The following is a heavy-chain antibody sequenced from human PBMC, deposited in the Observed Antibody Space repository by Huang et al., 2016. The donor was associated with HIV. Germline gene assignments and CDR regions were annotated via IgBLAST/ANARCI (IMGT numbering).Heavy chain of an antibody. CDR1: GYSFSSYW. Sequence: VQLVQSGAEVKKPGESLKISCTGSGYSFSSYWIAWVRQMPGKGREWRGSIFPDASDTTYSPAFEGQVTISADKSIGTAYLQWSSLKASDTAMYYCARRFSSSSGYFDYWGQGSLVTVSS. CDR2: IFPDASDT. CDR3: ARRFSSSSGYFDY. J-gene: IGHJ4*02. D-gene: IGHD6-6*01. V-gene: IGHV5-51*01.